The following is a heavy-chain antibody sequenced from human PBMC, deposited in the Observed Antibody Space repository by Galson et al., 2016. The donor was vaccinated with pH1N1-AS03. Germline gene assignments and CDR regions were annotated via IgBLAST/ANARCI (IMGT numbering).Heavy chain of an antibody. D-gene: IGHD3-22*01. CDR2: ISSSGNYK. CDR3: ARSRSPDYYDSSTYLPDAFDI. CDR1: GFTFSSYS. Sequence: SLRLSCAASGFTFSSYSMNWVRQAPGKGLEWVSSISSSGNYKYYADSVKGRFTVSRDNAMNSLYLQMNSLKAEDTALYYCARSRSPDYYDSSTYLPDAFDIWGQGTLVTVSS. V-gene: IGHV3-21*01. J-gene: IGHJ4*02.